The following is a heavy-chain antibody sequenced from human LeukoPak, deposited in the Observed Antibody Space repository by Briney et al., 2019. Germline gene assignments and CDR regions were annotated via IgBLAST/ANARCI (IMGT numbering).Heavy chain of an antibody. D-gene: IGHD6-19*01. Sequence: PSETLSLTCTVSGVSISSSGYSWGWIRQPPGKGLEWIGNIYYRGSTSYNPSLKSRLTISIDTSKNQFSLKLSSVTAADTAVYYCARHVSSSGWYSKRVRYAFDIWGQGTMVTVSS. J-gene: IGHJ3*02. V-gene: IGHV4-39*01. CDR2: IYYRGST. CDR3: ARHVSSSGWYSKRVRYAFDI. CDR1: GVSISSSGYS.